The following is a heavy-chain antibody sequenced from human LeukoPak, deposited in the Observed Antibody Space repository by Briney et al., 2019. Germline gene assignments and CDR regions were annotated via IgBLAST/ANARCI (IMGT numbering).Heavy chain of an antibody. Sequence: GGSLRLSCAASGFTFSSYGMHWVRQAPGKGLEWVAVISYDGSNKYYADSVKGRFTISRDNSKNTLYLQMNSLRAEDTAVYYCARSPRRATSFDYWGQGTLVTVSS. CDR2: ISYDGSNK. J-gene: IGHJ4*02. CDR3: ARSPRRATSFDY. D-gene: IGHD1-26*01. CDR1: GFTFSSYG. V-gene: IGHV3-30*03.